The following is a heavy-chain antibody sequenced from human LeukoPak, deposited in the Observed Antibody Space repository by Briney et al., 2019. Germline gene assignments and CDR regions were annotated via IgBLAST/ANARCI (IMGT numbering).Heavy chain of an antibody. J-gene: IGHJ4*02. D-gene: IGHD3-22*01. CDR3: AKVRDGTYYYDSSGYYRPFGY. Sequence: PGGSLRLSCAASGFTFSSYEMNWVRQAPGKGLEWVSYISSSGSTIYYADSVKGRFTISRDNSKNTLYLQMNSLRAEDTAVYYCAKVRDGTYYYDSSGYYRPFGYWGQGTLVTVSS. V-gene: IGHV3-48*03. CDR1: GFTFSSYE. CDR2: ISSSGSTI.